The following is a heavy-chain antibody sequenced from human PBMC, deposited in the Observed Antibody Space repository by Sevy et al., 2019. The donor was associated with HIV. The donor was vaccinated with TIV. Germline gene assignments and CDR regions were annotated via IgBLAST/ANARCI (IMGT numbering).Heavy chain of an antibody. CDR2: ISGDTYYT. D-gene: IGHD2-2*01. Sequence: GGSLRLSCNASGITFSTSVMNWVRQSPDRGLEWVSAISGDTYYTHYADSMRGRFIVSRDNAKNSLFLEMNSLTVEDTAVYYCTRASLLGYCSTTGSYYAFDIWGPGTVVTVSS. J-gene: IGHJ3*02. CDR1: GITFSTSV. V-gene: IGHV3-21*01. CDR3: TRASLLGYCSTTGSYYAFDI.